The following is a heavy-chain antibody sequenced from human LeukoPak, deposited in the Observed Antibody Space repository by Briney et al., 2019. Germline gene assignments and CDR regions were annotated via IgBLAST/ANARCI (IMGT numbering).Heavy chain of an antibody. J-gene: IGHJ4*02. D-gene: IGHD4-17*01. CDR1: GFTFGSYG. Sequence: PGGSLRLSCAASGFTFGSYGMHWVRQAPGKGLEWVAFIQSDGNNKYYADSVKGRFSISRDNSKNTLYLQMNSLRTEDTAVYYCAKVLMDYGDYFDYWGQGTLVTVSS. CDR2: IQSDGNNK. V-gene: IGHV3-30*02. CDR3: AKVLMDYGDYFDY.